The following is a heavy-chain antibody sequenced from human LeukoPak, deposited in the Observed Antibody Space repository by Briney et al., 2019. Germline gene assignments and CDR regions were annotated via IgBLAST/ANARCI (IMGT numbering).Heavy chain of an antibody. D-gene: IGHD3-3*01. CDR1: GGSISSGGYY. CDR2: IYYSGST. J-gene: IGHJ4*02. V-gene: IGHV4-31*03. CDR3: ARVPTILGVVFKGFDY. Sequence: SETLSLTCTVSGGSISSGGYYWSWIRQHPGKGLEWIGYIYYSGSTYYNPSLKSRVTISVDTSKNQFSLKLSSVTAADTAVYYCARVPTILGVVFKGFDYWGQGTLVTVSS.